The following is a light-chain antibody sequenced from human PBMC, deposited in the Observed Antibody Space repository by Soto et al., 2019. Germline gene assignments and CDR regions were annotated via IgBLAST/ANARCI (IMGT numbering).Light chain of an antibody. CDR3: QQYGSSQTIT. J-gene: IGKJ5*01. Sequence: EIVLTQSPGTLSLSPGERATLSCRASQSVSSSYLAWYQQKPGQAPRLLIYGASSRATGIPDRFSGSGSGTDFTLTISRLEPEDFAVYYCQQYGSSQTITFGQGTRLAI. V-gene: IGKV3-20*01. CDR2: GAS. CDR1: QSVSSSY.